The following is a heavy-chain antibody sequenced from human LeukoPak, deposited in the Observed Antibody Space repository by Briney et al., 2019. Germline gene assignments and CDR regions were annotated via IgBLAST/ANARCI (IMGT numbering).Heavy chain of an antibody. J-gene: IGHJ4*02. V-gene: IGHV3-23*01. CDR1: GFTFNTYG. D-gene: IGHD6-13*01. Sequence: SGGSLRLSCAASGFTFNTYGMSWVRQAPGKGLEWVSGISGSGGATYYADSVKGRFTISRDNAKNTLYLQMNSLRAEDTAVYYCARELGPEVLSSSWTIDYWGQGTLVTVSS. CDR3: ARELGPEVLSSSWTIDY. CDR2: ISGSGGAT.